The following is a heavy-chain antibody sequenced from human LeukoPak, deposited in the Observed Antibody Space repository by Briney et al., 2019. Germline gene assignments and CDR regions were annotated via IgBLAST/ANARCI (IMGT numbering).Heavy chain of an antibody. CDR1: GFTFSNSA. CDR2: IGVAGGNT. J-gene: IGHJ3*01. V-gene: IGHV1-58*02. CDR3: AAEIYGGNTDCCTFDF. D-gene: IGHD4-23*01. Sequence: SVKVSCKAYGFTFSNSAIQWVRQARGQRLEWIGWIGVAGGNTNYAQTLQGRITITRDMSTSTAYMELTSLRSDDTAVYYCAAEIYGGNTDCCTFDFWGPGTPVTVSS.